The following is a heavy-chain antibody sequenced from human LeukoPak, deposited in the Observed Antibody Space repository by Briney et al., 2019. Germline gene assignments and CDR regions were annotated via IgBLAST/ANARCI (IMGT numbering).Heavy chain of an antibody. D-gene: IGHD4-17*01. CDR3: ARQNYGDYGGGIDY. V-gene: IGHV4-59*08. Sequence: KSSETLSLTCTVSGGSISRYYWSWIRQPPGKGLEWIGYIYYSGSTNCNPSLKSRVTISIATSKNQFSLKLSSVTAADTAVYYCARQNYGDYGGGIDYWGQGTLATLSS. CDR1: GGSISRYY. J-gene: IGHJ4*02. CDR2: IYYSGST.